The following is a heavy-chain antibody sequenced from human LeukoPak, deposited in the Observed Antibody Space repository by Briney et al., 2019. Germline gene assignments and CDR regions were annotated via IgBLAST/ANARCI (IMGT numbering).Heavy chain of an antibody. V-gene: IGHV1-2*02. D-gene: IGHD2-2*01. Sequence: ASVKVSCKASGYTFTSYDINWVRQAPGQGLEWMGWINPNSGGTNYAQKFQGRVTMARDTSISTAYMELSRLRSDDTAVYYCARVSLPGDIVVVPAAIWDFQHWGQGTLVTVSS. CDR1: GYTFTSYD. J-gene: IGHJ1*01. CDR3: ARVSLPGDIVVVPAAIWDFQH. CDR2: INPNSGGT.